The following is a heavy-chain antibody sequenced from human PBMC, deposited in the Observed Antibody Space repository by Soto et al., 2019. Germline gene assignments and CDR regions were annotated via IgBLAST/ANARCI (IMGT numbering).Heavy chain of an antibody. Sequence: ASVKVSCTASGYTFTSYYMHWVRQAPGQGLEWMGIINPSGGSTSYARKFQGRVTMTRDTSTSTVYMELSSLRSEDTAVYYCARDHLRLYCSGGSCYSAIDYWGQGTLVTVSS. CDR3: ARDHLRLYCSGGSCYSAIDY. CDR2: INPSGGST. J-gene: IGHJ4*02. D-gene: IGHD2-15*01. CDR1: GYTFTSYY. V-gene: IGHV1-46*03.